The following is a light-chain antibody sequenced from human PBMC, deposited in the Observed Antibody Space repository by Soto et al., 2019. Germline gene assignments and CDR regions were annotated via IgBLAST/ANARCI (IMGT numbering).Light chain of an antibody. V-gene: IGLV1-40*01. CDR3: QSYDSSLSGSTVV. CDR1: SSNIGSGYD. J-gene: IGLJ2*01. CDR2: GNS. Sequence: QSVLTQPPSVSGAPGQRVTISFTGSSSNIGSGYDVHWYQQLPGTARKLLIYGNSNRPSGFPDRFSGSKSGTSASLAITGLQAEDEAEYDCQSYDSSLSGSTVVFGGGTHVTVL.